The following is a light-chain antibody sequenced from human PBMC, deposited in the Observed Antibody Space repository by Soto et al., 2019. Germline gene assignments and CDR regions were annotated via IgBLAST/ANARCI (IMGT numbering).Light chain of an antibody. CDR3: QQYGSSPWT. CDR2: GAS. J-gene: IGKJ1*01. Sequence: EIVLTQSPGTLSLSPGERATLSCRASQSVSSSYLAWYQQKPGQAPRPLIYGASSRAIGIPERFSGSGSGTDCALTISRLEPEDFAVYYCQQYGSSPWTFGQGTKVEIK. V-gene: IGKV3-20*01. CDR1: QSVSSSY.